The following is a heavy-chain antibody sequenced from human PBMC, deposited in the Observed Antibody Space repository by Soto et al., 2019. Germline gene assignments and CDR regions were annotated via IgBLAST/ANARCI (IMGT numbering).Heavy chain of an antibody. CDR1: GFTFISYS. Sequence: GGSLRLSCAASGFTFISYSMNWVRQAPGKGLEWVSSISSSSSYMYYADSVKGRFTISRDNAKNSLYLQMNSLRAEDTAVYYCARDWVSAANWFGPWGQGTLVTVSS. J-gene: IGHJ5*02. CDR3: ARDWVSAANWFGP. CDR2: ISSSSSYM. V-gene: IGHV3-21*01. D-gene: IGHD2-2*01.